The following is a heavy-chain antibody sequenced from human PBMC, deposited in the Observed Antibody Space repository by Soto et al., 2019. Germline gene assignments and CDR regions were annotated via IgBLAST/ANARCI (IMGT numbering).Heavy chain of an antibody. CDR3: ASNAMVQYYYYGMDV. CDR2: IIPIFGTA. CDR1: GGTFSSYA. J-gene: IGHJ6*02. V-gene: IGHV1-69*13. D-gene: IGHD5-18*01. Sequence: GASVKVSCKASGGTFSSYAISWVRQAPGQGLEWMGGIIPIFGTANYAQKFQGRVTITADESTSTAYMELSSLRSEDTAVYYCASNAMVQYYYYGMDVWGQGTTVTVSS.